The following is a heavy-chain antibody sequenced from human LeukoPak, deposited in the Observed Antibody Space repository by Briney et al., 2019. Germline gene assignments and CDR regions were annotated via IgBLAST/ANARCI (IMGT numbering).Heavy chain of an antibody. CDR3: TNNSLLS. D-gene: IGHD1-20*01. J-gene: IGHJ5*02. CDR1: GFTFSSYW. Sequence: PGGSLRLSCAASGFTFSSYWMHWVRQAPGKGLVWVSRINSDGSRTTYADSVKGRFTISRDNAKNTLYLLMNSLRAEDTAVYYCTNNSLLSWGQGTLVTVSS. CDR2: INSDGSRT. V-gene: IGHV3-74*03.